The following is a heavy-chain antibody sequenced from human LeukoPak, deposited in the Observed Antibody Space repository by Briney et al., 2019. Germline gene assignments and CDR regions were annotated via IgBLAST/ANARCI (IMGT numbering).Heavy chain of an antibody. V-gene: IGHV3-23*01. CDR2: ISGSGGST. J-gene: IGHJ4*02. D-gene: IGHD1-26*01. CDR1: GFTFSSYA. Sequence: GGSLRLSCAASGFTFSSYAMSWVRQAPGKGLEWVSAISGSGGSTYYADSVKGRFTISRDNSKNTLYLQMNSLRAEDTAVYYCAKEGPPHGAFSRGGYHFDYWGQGTLVTVSS. CDR3: AKEGPPHGAFSRGGYHFDY.